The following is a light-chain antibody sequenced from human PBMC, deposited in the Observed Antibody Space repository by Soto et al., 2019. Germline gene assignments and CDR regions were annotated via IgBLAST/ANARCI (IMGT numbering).Light chain of an antibody. CDR1: QSVSSSY. Sequence: IVLTHSPGSLSLSPGERATLSCSASQSVSSSYLAWYQQKPGQAPRLLIYGASSRATGIPDRFSGSGSGTDFTLTISRLEPEDFAVYYCQQYGSSPITFGGGTKVDIK. J-gene: IGKJ4*01. CDR3: QQYGSSPIT. V-gene: IGKV3-20*01. CDR2: GAS.